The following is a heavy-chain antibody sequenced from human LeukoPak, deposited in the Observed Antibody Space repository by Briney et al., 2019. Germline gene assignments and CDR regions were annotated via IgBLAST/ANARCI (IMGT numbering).Heavy chain of an antibody. CDR1: GFTFSSYD. CDR3: AKSRTQQLVGDY. D-gene: IGHD6-13*01. J-gene: IGHJ4*02. CDR2: IGAVGDT. V-gene: IGHV3-13*04. Sequence: PGGSLRLSCAASGFTFSSYDMHWVRQVTGKGLEWVSAIGAVGDTYYPGSVKGRFTISRDNSKNTLYLQMNSLRAEDTAVYYCAKSRTQQLVGDYWGQGTLVTVSS.